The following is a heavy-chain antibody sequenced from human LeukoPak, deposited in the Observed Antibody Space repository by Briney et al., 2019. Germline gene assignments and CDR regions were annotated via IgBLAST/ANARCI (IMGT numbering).Heavy chain of an antibody. CDR1: GGSISSGGYY. CDR3: ARGTRGYSYGYPDY. J-gene: IGHJ4*02. CDR2: IYYSGST. V-gene: IGHV4-30-4*08. D-gene: IGHD5-18*01. Sequence: SETLSLTCTVSGGSISSGGYYWSWIRQPPGKGLEWIGYIYYSGSTYYNPSLKSRVTISVDTSENQFSLKLSSVTAADTAVYYCARGTRGYSYGYPDYWGQGTLVTVSS.